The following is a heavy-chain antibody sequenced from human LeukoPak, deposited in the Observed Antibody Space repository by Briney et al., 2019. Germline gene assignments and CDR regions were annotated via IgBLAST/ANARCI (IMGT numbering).Heavy chain of an antibody. CDR1: GYSISSGYY. V-gene: IGHV4-38-2*01. D-gene: IGHD2-2*01. CDR2: IYHSGST. J-gene: IGHJ5*02. Sequence: SETLSLTCAVSGYSISSGYYWGWIRQPPGKGLEWIGSIYHSGSTYYNPSLKSRVTISVDTSKNQFSLKLSSMTAADTAVYYCARHYIVVVPAATFNWFDPWGQGTLVTVSS. CDR3: ARHYIVVVPAATFNWFDP.